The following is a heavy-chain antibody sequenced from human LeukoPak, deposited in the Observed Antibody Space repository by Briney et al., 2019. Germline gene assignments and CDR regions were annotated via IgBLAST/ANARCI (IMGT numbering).Heavy chain of an antibody. CDR3: ATRLSHDYGDYGIFDY. J-gene: IGHJ4*02. Sequence: ASVKVSCKVSGYTLTELSMHWVRQAPGKGLERMGGFDPEDGETIYAQKFQGRVTMTEDTSTDTAYMELSSLRSEDTAVYYCATRLSHDYGDYGIFDYWGQGTLVTVSS. CDR2: FDPEDGET. D-gene: IGHD4-17*01. V-gene: IGHV1-24*01. CDR1: GYTLTELS.